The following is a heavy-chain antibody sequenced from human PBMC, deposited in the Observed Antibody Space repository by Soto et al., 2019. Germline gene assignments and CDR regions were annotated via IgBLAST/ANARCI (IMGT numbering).Heavy chain of an antibody. J-gene: IGHJ4*02. V-gene: IGHV4-31*03. D-gene: IGHD3-10*01. CDR1: GGSISSGGYY. CDR2: IYYSGST. Sequence: SETLSLTCTVSGGSISSGGYYWSWIRQHPGKGLEWIGYIYYSGSTYYNPSIKSRVTISVDTSKNQFSLKLSSVTAADTAVYYCARGPGTMAKIDYWGQGTLVTVSS. CDR3: ARGPGTMAKIDY.